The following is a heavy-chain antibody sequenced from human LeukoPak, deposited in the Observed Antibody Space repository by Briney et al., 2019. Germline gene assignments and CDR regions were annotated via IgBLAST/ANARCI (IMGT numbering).Heavy chain of an antibody. J-gene: IGHJ3*02. Sequence: GGSLRLSCAASGFAVSTNYMAWVRQAPGKGLQWVSVTYPGGNTYYPDSVKGQFTISRDNSKNTVFLQMNSLRADDTAVFYCARSLQLDPWGAFDIWGQGTMVTVSS. V-gene: IGHV3-53*01. D-gene: IGHD1-1*01. CDR2: TYPGGNT. CDR1: GFAVSTNY. CDR3: ARSLQLDPWGAFDI.